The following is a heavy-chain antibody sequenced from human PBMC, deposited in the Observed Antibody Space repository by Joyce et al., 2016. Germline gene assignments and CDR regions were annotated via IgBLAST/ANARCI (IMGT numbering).Heavy chain of an antibody. D-gene: IGHD3-16*02. CDR1: GGSISSSSYY. CDR3: ASGGEGPFGGVIVFDAFDI. J-gene: IGHJ3*02. CDR2: IYYSGST. V-gene: IGHV4-39*07. Sequence: QLQLQESGPGLVKPSETLSLTCTVSGGSISSSSYYWGWIRQPPGKGLEWIGSIYYSGSTYYNPSLKSRVTISVDTSKNQFSLKLSSVTAADTAMYYCASGGEGPFGGVIVFDAFDIWGQGTMVTVSS.